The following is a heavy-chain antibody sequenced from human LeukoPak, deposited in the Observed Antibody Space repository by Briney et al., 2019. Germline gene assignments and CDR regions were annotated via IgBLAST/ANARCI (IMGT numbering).Heavy chain of an antibody. Sequence: SETLSLTCAVYGGSFSGYYWSWIRQPPGKGLEWIGEINHSGSTNYNPSLKSRVTISVDTSKNQFSLKLSSVTAADTAVYYCARRHQLLWYFQHWGQGTLVTVSS. D-gene: IGHD2-2*01. J-gene: IGHJ1*01. CDR3: ARRHQLLWYFQH. V-gene: IGHV4-34*01. CDR1: GGSFSGYY. CDR2: INHSGST.